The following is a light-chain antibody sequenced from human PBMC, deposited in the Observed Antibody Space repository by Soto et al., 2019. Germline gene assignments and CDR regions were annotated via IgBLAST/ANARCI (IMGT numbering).Light chain of an antibody. V-gene: IGKV1-27*01. J-gene: IGKJ4*01. CDR1: QGISNY. CDR2: AAS. CDR3: QKYNSAPLALT. Sequence: DIQMTQSPSSLSASVGDRVTITCRAIQGISNYLAWYQQKPGKVPKLLIYAASTLQSGVPSRFSGSGSGTDFTLTISSLQPEDVATYYCQKYNSAPLALTFGGGTKVDI.